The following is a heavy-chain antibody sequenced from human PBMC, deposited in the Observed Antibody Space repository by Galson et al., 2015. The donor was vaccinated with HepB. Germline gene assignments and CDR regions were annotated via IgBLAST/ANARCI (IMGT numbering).Heavy chain of an antibody. Sequence: ETLSLTCTVSGGSISSYYWSWIRQPPGKGLEWIGYIYYSGSTNYNPSLKSRVTISVDTSKNQFSLKLSSVTAADTAVYYCARDSLYKPHAFDIWGQGTMVTVSS. D-gene: IGHD1-14*01. CDR2: IYYSGST. J-gene: IGHJ3*02. CDR3: ARDSLYKPHAFDI. CDR1: GGSISSYY. V-gene: IGHV4-59*01.